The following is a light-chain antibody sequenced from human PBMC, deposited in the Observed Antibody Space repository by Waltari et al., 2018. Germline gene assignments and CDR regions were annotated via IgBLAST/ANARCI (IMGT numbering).Light chain of an antibody. J-gene: IGKJ1*01. CDR3: QQYNNWPRT. Sequence: EIVMTQSPATLSVSPGERATLSCRASQSVSTNLAWYQQKPGQAPRLLIYGASTRATGIPARFSGSGSGTEFTLILSSLQSEDFAVYYCQQYNNWPRTFGQGTKVEIK. CDR2: GAS. CDR1: QSVSTN. V-gene: IGKV3-15*01.